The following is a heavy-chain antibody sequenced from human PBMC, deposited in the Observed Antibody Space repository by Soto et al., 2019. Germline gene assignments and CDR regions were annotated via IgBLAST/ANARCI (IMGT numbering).Heavy chain of an antibody. CDR1: GDSVSSNSAA. Sequence: SPTLSLTCAISGDSVSSNSAAWNWIRQSPSKGLQWLGRTYYRSKWYNDYALSLKSRITINPDTSKNQFSLQLKSVTPEDTAFDYCARAYGYIDAWGQRLSVSVAS. V-gene: IGHV6-1*01. CDR3: ARAYGYIDA. J-gene: IGHJ4*02. CDR2: TYYRSKWYN. D-gene: IGHD4-17*01.